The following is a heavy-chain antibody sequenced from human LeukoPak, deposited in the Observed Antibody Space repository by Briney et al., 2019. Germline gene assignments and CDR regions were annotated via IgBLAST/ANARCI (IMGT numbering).Heavy chain of an antibody. Sequence: GGSLRLSCAASGFTFSGYAMSWVRQAPEKGLEWVSLISGNGGTTYYADSVKGRFTISRDNSKNTLYLQMNSLRAEDTAVYSCAKSVAVAFHHLDYWGQGTLLTVSS. J-gene: IGHJ4*02. D-gene: IGHD6-19*01. CDR3: AKSVAVAFHHLDY. V-gene: IGHV3-23*01. CDR1: GFTFSGYA. CDR2: ISGNGGTT.